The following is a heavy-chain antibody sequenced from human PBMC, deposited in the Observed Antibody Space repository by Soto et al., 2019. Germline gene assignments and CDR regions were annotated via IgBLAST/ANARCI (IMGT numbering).Heavy chain of an antibody. D-gene: IGHD3-10*01. CDR1: GFNFIRKY. Sequence: EVQLVESGGGLIQPGGSLRLSCAASGFNFIRKYMIWVRQAPGKGREWVSILYSGGTTYYADSVKGRFTISRDTSENTVYLQMNSLSAEDTAVYYCARGLYDSGSFYFDFWGQGTLVTFSS. CDR3: ARGLYDSGSFYFDF. V-gene: IGHV3-53*01. J-gene: IGHJ4*02. CDR2: LYSGGTT.